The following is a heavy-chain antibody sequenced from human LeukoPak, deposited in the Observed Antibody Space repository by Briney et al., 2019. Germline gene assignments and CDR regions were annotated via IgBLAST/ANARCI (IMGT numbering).Heavy chain of an antibody. CDR1: GFTFSSYA. J-gene: IGHJ4*02. CDR2: ISGSGDTT. D-gene: IGHD1-26*01. Sequence: GGSLRLSCAASGFTFSSYAMSWVRQAPGKGLEWVSFISGSGDTTYYADSVKGRFTISRDKSKNTLYLQMNSLRAEDTAVYYYAKSRGESRGASNYWGQGTLVTVSS. CDR3: AKSRGESRGASNY. V-gene: IGHV3-23*01.